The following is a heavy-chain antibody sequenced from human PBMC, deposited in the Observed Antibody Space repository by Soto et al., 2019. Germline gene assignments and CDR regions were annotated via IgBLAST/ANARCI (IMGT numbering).Heavy chain of an antibody. CDR1: GGSFTHYY. D-gene: IGHD2-21*01. Sequence: PSETLSLTXAVYGGSFTHYYWTWIRQPPGKGLEWIGEIDQSGSTNCNPSLKSRVTISVDTSRNQFSLNLTSVTAADTAVYYCARGISSIPVLPGSKGLGRSHYFDYWGPGTLVTVSS. CDR3: ARGISSIPVLPGSKGLGRSHYFDY. J-gene: IGHJ4*02. CDR2: IDQSGST. V-gene: IGHV4-34*01.